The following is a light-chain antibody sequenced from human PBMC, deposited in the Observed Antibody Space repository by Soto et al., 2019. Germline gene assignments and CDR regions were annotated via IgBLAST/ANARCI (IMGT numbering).Light chain of an antibody. V-gene: IGKV3-20*01. J-gene: IGKJ3*01. CDR1: QSVDSSY. Sequence: EIVLTQSPGTLSLPPGERATLSCRASQSVDSSYLAWYQQKPGQAPRLLIYGASSRATGIPDRFSGSGSGTDFTLTIGRLEPEDFAVYYCQQYGSSFTFGPGTKVDIK. CDR2: GAS. CDR3: QQYGSSFT.